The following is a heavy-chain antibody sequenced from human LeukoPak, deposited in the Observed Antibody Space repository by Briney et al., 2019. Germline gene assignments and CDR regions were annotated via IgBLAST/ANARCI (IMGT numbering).Heavy chain of an antibody. Sequence: PAASVKVSCKASGYTFTSYGISWVRRAPGQGLEWMGWISPYNGNTNYAPKLQGRLTMTTDTSTSTAYMELRSLRSDDTAVYCCARDRQCGYWGQGTLVTVSS. CDR1: GYTFTSYG. V-gene: IGHV1-18*01. D-gene: IGHD2-21*01. CDR3: ARDRQCGY. CDR2: ISPYNGNT. J-gene: IGHJ4*02.